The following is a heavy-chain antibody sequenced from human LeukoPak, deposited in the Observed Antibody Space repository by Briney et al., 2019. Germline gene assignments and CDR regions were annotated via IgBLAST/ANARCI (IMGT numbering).Heavy chain of an antibody. Sequence: ASVKVSCKASGYTFTSYGISWVRQAPGQGLEWMGWISAYNGNTNYAQKLQGRVTMTTDTSTSTAYMELRSLRSDDTAVYYCARDLLPYCSGGSCYPIDYWGQGTLVTVSS. CDR1: GYTFTSYG. J-gene: IGHJ4*02. V-gene: IGHV1-18*01. CDR3: ARDLLPYCSGGSCYPIDY. D-gene: IGHD2-15*01. CDR2: ISAYNGNT.